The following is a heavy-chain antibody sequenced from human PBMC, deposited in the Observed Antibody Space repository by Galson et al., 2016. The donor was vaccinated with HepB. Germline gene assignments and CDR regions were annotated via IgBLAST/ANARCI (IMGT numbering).Heavy chain of an antibody. J-gene: IGHJ6*02. D-gene: IGHD1-14*01. V-gene: IGHV1-3*01. Sequence: SVKVSCKASGYTFTSYRILWVRQAPGQSLEWMGWINVGNGITKYSAKVQGRVTITSDTSASTVHMELSSLISGDTAVYYCARDGEPLYDYGMDVWGQGTTVIVSS. CDR1: GYTFTSYR. CDR2: INVGNGIT. CDR3: ARDGEPLYDYGMDV.